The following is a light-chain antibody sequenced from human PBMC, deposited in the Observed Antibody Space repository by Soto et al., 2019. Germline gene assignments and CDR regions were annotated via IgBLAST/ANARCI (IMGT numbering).Light chain of an antibody. V-gene: IGKV3-15*01. Sequence: EIVMTQSAGTLSVSPGERATLSCRASQSVSSNSAWYQQKPGQAPRLLIYGASNRATGIPARFSGSGSGTEFTLTISSLQSEDSAVYYCQQYNNWPITFGQGTRLEIK. CDR2: GAS. CDR1: QSVSSN. J-gene: IGKJ5*01. CDR3: QQYNNWPIT.